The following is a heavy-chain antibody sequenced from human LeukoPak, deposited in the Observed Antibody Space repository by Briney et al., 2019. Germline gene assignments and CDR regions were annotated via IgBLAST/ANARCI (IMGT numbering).Heavy chain of an antibody. J-gene: IGHJ1*01. D-gene: IGHD4-23*01. V-gene: IGHV3-9*01. CDR2: ISWNSGSI. Sequence: PGRSLRLSCAASGFTFDDYAMHWVRQAPGKGLEWVSVISWNSGSIGYADSVKGRFTISRDNAKNSLYLQMNSLRAEDTALYYCAKDRYGGNSGYFQHWGQGTLVTVSS. CDR3: AKDRYGGNSGYFQH. CDR1: GFTFDDYA.